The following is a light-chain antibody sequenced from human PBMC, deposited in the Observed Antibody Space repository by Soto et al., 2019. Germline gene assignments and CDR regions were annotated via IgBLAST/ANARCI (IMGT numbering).Light chain of an antibody. Sequence: DIQMTQSPSSLSASVGDRVTITCRPSQAIRNDLAWYQQKPGKAPERLIYVASSLQRGVPSRFSGSGSGTEFSLAITSLQPEDFATYYCLQYYIYPQTFCHVTKVDI. CDR2: VAS. J-gene: IGKJ1*01. CDR1: QAIRND. V-gene: IGKV1-17*01. CDR3: LQYYIYPQT.